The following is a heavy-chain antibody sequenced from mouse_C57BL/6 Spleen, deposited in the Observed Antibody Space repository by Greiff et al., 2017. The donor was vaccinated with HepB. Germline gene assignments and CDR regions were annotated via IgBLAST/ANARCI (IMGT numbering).Heavy chain of an antibody. D-gene: IGHD2-4*01. CDR3: AIGGYDYDLDY. CDR2: IHPSDSDT. V-gene: IGHV1-74*01. Sequence: QVQLKQPGAELVKPGASVKVSCKASGYTFTSYWMHWVKQRPGQGLEWIGRIHPSDSDTNYNQKFKGKATLTVDKSSSTAYMQLSSLTSEDSAVYYCAIGGYDYDLDYWGQGTTLTVSS. CDR1: GYTFTSYW. J-gene: IGHJ2*01.